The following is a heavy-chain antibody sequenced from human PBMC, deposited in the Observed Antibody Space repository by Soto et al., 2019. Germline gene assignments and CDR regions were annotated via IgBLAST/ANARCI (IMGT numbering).Heavy chain of an antibody. CDR3: ARSDSSGYYYAEYFQH. Sequence: ASVKVSCKASGYTFTIYAMHWVHQAPGQRLEWMGWINAGNGNTKYSQKFQGRVTITRDTSASTAYMELSSLRSEDTAVYYCARSDSSGYYYAEYFQHWGQGTLVTVS. V-gene: IGHV1-3*01. CDR1: GYTFTIYA. CDR2: INAGNGNT. J-gene: IGHJ1*01. D-gene: IGHD3-22*01.